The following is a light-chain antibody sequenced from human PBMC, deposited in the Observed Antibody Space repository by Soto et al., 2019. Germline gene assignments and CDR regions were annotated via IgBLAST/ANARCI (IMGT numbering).Light chain of an antibody. CDR3: QSYDSSLRGWV. V-gene: IGLV1-40*01. Sequence: SVLTQPPSVSGAPGLRVTISCTGSTSNIGARYDVHWYQHLPGTAPKLLIYGNNNRPSGVPDRFSGFKSGTSASLAITGLQAEDEADYYCQSYDSSLRGWVFGGGTKLTVL. CDR1: TSNIGARYD. J-gene: IGLJ3*02. CDR2: GNN.